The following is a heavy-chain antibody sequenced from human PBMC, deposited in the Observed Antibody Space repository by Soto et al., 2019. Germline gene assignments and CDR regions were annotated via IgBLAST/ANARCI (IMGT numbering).Heavy chain of an antibody. CDR2: INHSGST. J-gene: IGHJ4*02. CDR1: GGSFSGYY. V-gene: IGHV4-34*01. Sequence: SETLSLTCAVYGGSFSGYYWSWIRQPPGKGLEWIGEINHSGSTNYNPSLKSRVTISVDTSKNQFSLKLSSVTAADTAVYYCARRQWLVPFDYWGQGPLVTVSS. D-gene: IGHD6-19*01. CDR3: ARRQWLVPFDY.